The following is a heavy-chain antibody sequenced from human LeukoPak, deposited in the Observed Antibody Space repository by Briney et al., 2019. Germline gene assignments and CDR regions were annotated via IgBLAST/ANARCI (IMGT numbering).Heavy chain of an antibody. J-gene: IGHJ4*02. D-gene: IGHD6-19*01. V-gene: IGHV4-39*07. CDR3: ARANIAVAGMFDY. CDR1: GGSISSSSYY. CDR2: IYYSGST. Sequence: SETLSLTCTVSGGSISSSSYYWGWIRQPPGKVLEWIGSIYYSGSTYYNPSLKSRVTISVDTSKNQFSLKLSSVTAADTAVYYCARANIAVAGMFDYWGQGTLVTVSS.